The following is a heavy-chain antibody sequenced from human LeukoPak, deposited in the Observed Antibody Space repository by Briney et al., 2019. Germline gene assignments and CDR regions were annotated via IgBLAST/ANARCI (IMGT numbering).Heavy chain of an antibody. Sequence: SKTLSLTCTVSGGSISSYYWSWIRQPPGKGLEWIGYIYYSGSTNYNPSLKSRVTISVDTSKNQFSLKLSSVTAADTAVYYCARALIHYYDSSGYYLGAFDIWGQGTMVTVSS. CDR1: GGSISSYY. CDR3: ARALIHYYDSSGYYLGAFDI. CDR2: IYYSGST. V-gene: IGHV4-59*01. D-gene: IGHD3-22*01. J-gene: IGHJ3*02.